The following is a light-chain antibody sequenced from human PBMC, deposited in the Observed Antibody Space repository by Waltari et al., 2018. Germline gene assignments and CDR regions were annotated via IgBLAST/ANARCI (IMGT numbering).Light chain of an antibody. Sequence: VTITIRANQNVKKNLACFQQKPGKAPKVLSHKASRLESGVPSRFSGSGFGTEFILSISSLQPDDFATYYCQEYDSLPITFGGGTKVEIK. CDR3: QEYDSLPIT. J-gene: IGKJ4*01. V-gene: IGKV1-5*03. CDR2: KAS. CDR1: QNVKKN.